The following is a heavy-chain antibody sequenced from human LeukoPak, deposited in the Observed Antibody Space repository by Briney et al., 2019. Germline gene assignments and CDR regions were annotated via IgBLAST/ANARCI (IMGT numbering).Heavy chain of an antibody. Sequence: GGSLRLSCAASRFTFSSYSXXXXXXAXXXXXXWVSSISSSSDYIYYADSVKGRFTISRDNARNSLYLQMNSLRVEVTAVYYCARGTEYGWLDPWGQGTLVTVSS. CDR1: RFTFSSYS. CDR3: ARGTEYGWLDP. V-gene: IGHV3-21*01. J-gene: IGHJ5*02. D-gene: IGHD2/OR15-2a*01. CDR2: ISSSSDYI.